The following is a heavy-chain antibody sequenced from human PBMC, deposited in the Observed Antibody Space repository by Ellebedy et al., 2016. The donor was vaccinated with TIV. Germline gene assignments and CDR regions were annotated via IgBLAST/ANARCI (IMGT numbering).Heavy chain of an antibody. CDR2: IYYSGTT. J-gene: IGHJ4*02. V-gene: IGHV4-59*12. D-gene: IGHD5-24*01. Sequence: SETLSLXXSVSDGSISGFYSSWIRQSPGKGLEYIGYIYYSGTTHHNPSLKSRVTMSVDTSKNQFSLRLNSVTAADTAIYYCATSRDGYKIDSWGQGALVTVSS. CDR1: DGSISGFY. CDR3: ATSRDGYKIDS.